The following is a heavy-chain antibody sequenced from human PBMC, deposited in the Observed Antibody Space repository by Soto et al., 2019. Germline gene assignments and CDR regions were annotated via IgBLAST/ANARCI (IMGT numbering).Heavy chain of an antibody. CDR1: GGTFSSYA. CDR2: IIPIFGTA. CDR3: ARALYGSGSYQGYYYYGMDV. D-gene: IGHD3-10*01. J-gene: IGHJ6*02. V-gene: IGHV1-69*05. Sequence: GASVKVSCKASGGTFSSYAISWVRQAPGQGLEWMGGIIPIFGTANYAQKFQGRVAITTDESTSTAYMELSNLRSEDTAVFYCARALYGSGSYQGYYYYGMDVWGQGTTVTVSS.